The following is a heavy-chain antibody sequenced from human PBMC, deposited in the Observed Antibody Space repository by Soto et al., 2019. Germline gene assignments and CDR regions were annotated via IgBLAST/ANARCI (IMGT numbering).Heavy chain of an antibody. CDR2: IYHTGAT. J-gene: IGHJ5*02. D-gene: IGHD3-10*01. V-gene: IGHV4-30-4*01. CDR3: ARGAVVSLVRGVMGGNWFDP. CDR1: GASIISLXYY. Sequence: QVQLQESGPGLVRPSQTLSLTCTVSGASIISLXYYWTWIRQPPGKGLEWIGHIYHTGATYYXXSLESRVVMSVDTSNNQFSLKLSSLTAADTAVFYCARGAVVSLVRGVMGGNWFDPWGQGTLVTVSS.